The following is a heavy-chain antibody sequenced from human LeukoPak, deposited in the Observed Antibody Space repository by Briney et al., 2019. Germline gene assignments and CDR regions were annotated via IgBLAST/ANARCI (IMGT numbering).Heavy chain of an antibody. Sequence: ASVKVSCKASGGTFSSYAISWVRQAPGQGLEWMGGIIPIFGTANYAQKFQGRVTITADESTSTAYMELSSLRSEDTAVYYCARGREKQQLYFDYWGQGTLVTVSS. V-gene: IGHV1-69*13. J-gene: IGHJ4*02. CDR1: GGTFSSYA. D-gene: IGHD6-13*01. CDR3: ARGREKQQLYFDY. CDR2: IIPIFGTA.